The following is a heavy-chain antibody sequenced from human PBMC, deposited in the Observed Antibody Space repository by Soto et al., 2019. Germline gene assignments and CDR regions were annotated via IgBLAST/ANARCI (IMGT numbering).Heavy chain of an antibody. J-gene: IGHJ5*02. CDR2: IYHSGST. CDR3: ARVGIAAAGTIWFDP. Sequence: SETLSLTCAVSGGSISSGGYSWSWIRQPPGKGLEWIGYIYHSGSTYYNPSLKSRVTISVDRSKNQFSLKLSSVTAADTAVYYCARVGIAAAGTIWFDPWGQGTLVTVSS. V-gene: IGHV4-30-2*01. CDR1: GGSISSGGYS. D-gene: IGHD6-13*01.